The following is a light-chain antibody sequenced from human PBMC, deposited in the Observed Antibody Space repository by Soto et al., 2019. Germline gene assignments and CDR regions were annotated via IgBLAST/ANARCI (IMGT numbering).Light chain of an antibody. Sequence: DIQMTQSPSTLSASVGDRVTITCRASQSISSWLAWYQQKPGKAPKLLIYDASSLESGVPSRFSGSGSGTDFTLTISRLQPDDFATYYCHQYTSYSPWTFGQGAHVDI. J-gene: IGKJ1*01. CDR2: DAS. V-gene: IGKV1-5*01. CDR3: HQYTSYSPWT. CDR1: QSISSW.